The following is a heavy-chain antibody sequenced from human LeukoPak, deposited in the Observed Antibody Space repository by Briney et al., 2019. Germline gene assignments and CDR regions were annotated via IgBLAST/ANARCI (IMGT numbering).Heavy chain of an antibody. D-gene: IGHD3-10*01. CDR3: ARGSLFLSLWFGELYVY. J-gene: IGHJ4*02. V-gene: IGHV4-38-2*01. CDR1: GYSISSGYY. Sequence: SETLSLTCAVSGYSISSGYYCGWIRQPPGKGLEWIGSIYHSGSTYYNPSLKSRVTISVDTSKNQFSLKLSSVTAADTAVCYCARGSLFLSLWFGELYVYWGQGTLVTVSS. CDR2: IYHSGST.